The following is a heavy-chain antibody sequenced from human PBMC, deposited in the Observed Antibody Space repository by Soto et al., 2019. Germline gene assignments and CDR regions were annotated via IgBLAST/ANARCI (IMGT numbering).Heavy chain of an antibody. D-gene: IGHD6-13*01. V-gene: IGHV1-18*01. J-gene: IGHJ4*02. CDR3: ATDAPTTAAQEDY. CDR1: GYTFPRYG. Sequence: QVQLVQSGAEVKKPGASVKVSCKASGYTFPRYGISWVRQAPGQGLEWMGWISAYTGNTNYAPKLQAIVAMTTDTSTSTAYMALRSLRSDDTAVYYCATDAPTTAAQEDYWGQGTLVTVSS. CDR2: ISAYTGNT.